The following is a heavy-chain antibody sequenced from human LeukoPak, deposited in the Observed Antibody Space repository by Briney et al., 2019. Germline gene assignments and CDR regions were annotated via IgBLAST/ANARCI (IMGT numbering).Heavy chain of an antibody. Sequence: KTSETLSLTCSVSGASISSGSNYWGWIRQPPGKTLEWIGSIYSSGSTYYNPSLKSRVIIIIDTPKNHFSLTLSSVTAADTAVYYCARLYSNYGFGSGYFDLWGRGTLVTVSS. D-gene: IGHD4-11*01. CDR1: GASISSGSNY. CDR2: IYSSGST. CDR3: ARLYSNYGFGSGYFDL. V-gene: IGHV4-39*07. J-gene: IGHJ2*01.